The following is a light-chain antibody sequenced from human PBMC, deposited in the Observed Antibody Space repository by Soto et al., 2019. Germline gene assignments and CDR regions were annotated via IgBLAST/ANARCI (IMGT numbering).Light chain of an antibody. V-gene: IGKV3-15*01. CDR2: GAS. CDR3: QQGHNWPLT. J-gene: IGKJ2*01. CDR1: QSISSE. Sequence: EIVMTQSPATLSVSPGESATLSCRASQSISSELAGYQQKPGQPPRLLIYGASTRATGVPARFTGSGSGSDFTLTISGLQSEDCAVYYCQQGHNWPLTFGQGTMLEI.